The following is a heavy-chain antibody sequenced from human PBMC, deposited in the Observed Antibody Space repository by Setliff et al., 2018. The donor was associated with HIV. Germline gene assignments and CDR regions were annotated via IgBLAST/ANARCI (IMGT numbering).Heavy chain of an antibody. D-gene: IGHD3-10*01. Sequence: AGESLKISCRGFGYNFNNYWIDWVRQMPGKGLEWMGTIYPSDSDTKYNPSFQGHVSVSADRSIGTTYLQWSSLRASDTAMYYCAKAGGDSWGQGTLVTVSS. CDR3: AKAGGDS. CDR2: IYPSDSDT. J-gene: IGHJ5*01. CDR1: GYNFNNYW. V-gene: IGHV5-51*01.